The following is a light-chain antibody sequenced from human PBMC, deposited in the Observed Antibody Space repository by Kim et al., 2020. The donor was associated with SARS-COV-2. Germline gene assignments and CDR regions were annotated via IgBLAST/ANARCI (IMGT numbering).Light chain of an antibody. CDR2: GAS. V-gene: IGKV3-20*01. J-gene: IGKJ1*01. CDR1: QSVSSSY. CDR3: QQYGSSPRT. Sequence: SPDERATLSCRASQSVSSSYLAWYQQKPGQAPRRLIYGASSRATGSPDRFSGSGSGTDFTLTISRLEPEDFAVYYCQQYGSSPRTFGQGTQVDIK.